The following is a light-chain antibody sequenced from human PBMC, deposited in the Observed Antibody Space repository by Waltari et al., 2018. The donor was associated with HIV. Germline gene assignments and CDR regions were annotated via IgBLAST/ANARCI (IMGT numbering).Light chain of an antibody. Sequence: EIVMTQSPATLSVSPGERATLSCRASQSIGSDLAWYQQKPGQAPRLLIYGASTRATGIPARFSGSGSGTEFTLTISSLQSEDFAVYYCQHRSNWPLTFGGGTKVEIK. CDR2: GAS. J-gene: IGKJ4*01. CDR3: QHRSNWPLT. CDR1: QSIGSD. V-gene: IGKV3-15*01.